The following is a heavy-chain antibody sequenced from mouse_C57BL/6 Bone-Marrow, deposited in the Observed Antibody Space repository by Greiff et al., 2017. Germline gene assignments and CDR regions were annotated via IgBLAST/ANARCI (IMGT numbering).Heavy chain of an antibody. CDR3: ARGGTTVVDYFDY. CDR2: IHPNSGST. Sequence: QVQLQQPGAELVKPGASVKLSCKASGYTFTSYWMHWVKQRPGQGLEWIGMIHPNSGSTNYNEKFKSKATLTVDKSSSTAYMQLSSLTSEYSAVYYCARGGTTVVDYFDYWGQGTTLTVSS. V-gene: IGHV1-64*01. J-gene: IGHJ2*01. CDR1: GYTFTSYW. D-gene: IGHD1-1*01.